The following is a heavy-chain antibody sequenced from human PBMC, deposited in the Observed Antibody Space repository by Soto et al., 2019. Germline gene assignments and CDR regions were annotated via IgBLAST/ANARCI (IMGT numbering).Heavy chain of an antibody. CDR1: GFTFSNYG. Sequence: QVQLVESGGGMVQPGRSLRLSCAASGFTFSNYGMHWVRQAPGKGLEWVAVISYDGSDKYYADSVKGRFSISRDNSKNTVYLQTNSLRAEDTAVYYCAKVTGYCSSSSCWRAYYYYYGMDVWGQGTTVTVSS. J-gene: IGHJ6*02. CDR2: ISYDGSDK. D-gene: IGHD2-2*01. CDR3: AKVTGYCSSSSCWRAYYYYYGMDV. V-gene: IGHV3-30*18.